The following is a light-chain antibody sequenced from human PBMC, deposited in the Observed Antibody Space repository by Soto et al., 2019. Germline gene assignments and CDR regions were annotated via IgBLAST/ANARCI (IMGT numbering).Light chain of an antibody. CDR1: QSISSY. CDR3: QQSYSNPIT. J-gene: IGKJ5*01. CDR2: AAS. V-gene: IGKV1-39*01. Sequence: DIQITQSPSSLSASVGDRVTITCRASQSISSYLNWYQQKPGKAPKLLIYAASSLQSGVPSRFSGSGSGTDCTLPISSLQPEDFKTYYCQQSYSNPITFGQGTRLEIK.